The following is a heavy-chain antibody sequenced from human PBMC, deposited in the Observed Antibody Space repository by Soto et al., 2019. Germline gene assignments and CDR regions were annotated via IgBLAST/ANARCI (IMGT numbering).Heavy chain of an antibody. CDR2: INHSGST. J-gene: IGHJ3*02. V-gene: IGHV4-34*01. Sequence: SETLSLTCAVYGGSFSGYYWSWIRQPPGKGLEWIGEINHSGSTNYNPSIKSRVTISVDTSKNQFSLKLSSVTAADTAVYYCARAYYDILTGYDAFDIWGQGTMVTVSS. D-gene: IGHD3-9*01. CDR1: GGSFSGYY. CDR3: ARAYYDILTGYDAFDI.